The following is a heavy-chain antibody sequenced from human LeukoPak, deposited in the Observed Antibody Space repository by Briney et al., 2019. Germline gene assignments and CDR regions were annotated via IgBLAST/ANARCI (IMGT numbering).Heavy chain of an antibody. Sequence: PSDTLSLTCTVSGGSISSSSYYWGWIRQPPAKVLEWIANIYYRGITYHNPSLKSRVTISVDTSNHQFSLKRSSVTAADTAVYYCARLGRPDGFDIWGQGTIVTV. CDR1: GGSISSSSYY. V-gene: IGHV4-39*01. J-gene: IGHJ3*02. CDR3: ARLGRPDGFDI. CDR2: IYYRGIT.